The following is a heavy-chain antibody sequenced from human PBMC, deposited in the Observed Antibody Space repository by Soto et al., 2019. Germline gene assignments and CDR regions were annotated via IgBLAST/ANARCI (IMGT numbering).Heavy chain of an antibody. V-gene: IGHV3-23*01. CDR1: GFTFDIHA. J-gene: IGHJ6*02. CDR3: AKGSPATHYFYYAMDV. Sequence: EVQLLESGGGLVQPGGALRLSCAASGFTFDIHAMSWVRQAPGKGLQWVSVISGSGGSTYYADSVKGRFTISRDNSKKTLYLQMNSVRADDTAVYYCAKGSPATHYFYYAMDVWGQGTTVTVSS. CDR2: ISGSGGST.